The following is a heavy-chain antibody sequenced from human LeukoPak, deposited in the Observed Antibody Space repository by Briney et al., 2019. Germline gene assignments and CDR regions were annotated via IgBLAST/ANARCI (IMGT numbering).Heavy chain of an antibody. D-gene: IGHD1-26*01. V-gene: IGHV4-34*01. CDR1: GGSFSAYY. J-gene: IGHJ6*03. CDR3: ASVGPLWVGYYYFMDV. Sequence: SETLSLTCAVYGGSFSAYYWSWIRQPPGKGLEWIGEINHSGSTNYNPSLKSRVTISVDTSKNQFSLKLSSVTAADTAVYYCASVGPLWVGYYYFMDVWGKGTTVTISS. CDR2: INHSGST.